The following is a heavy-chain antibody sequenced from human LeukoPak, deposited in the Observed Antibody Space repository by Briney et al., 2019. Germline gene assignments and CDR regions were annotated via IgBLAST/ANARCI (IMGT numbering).Heavy chain of an antibody. CDR3: ANGGNHCSSTSCYVPYFDY. CDR2: ISGSGNTI. Sequence: PGGSLRLSSAASGFTFRSSEMIWGRQASGQGLEWVSYISGSGNTINYADSVKGRFTISRDNAKNSLYLQMNSLRAEDTAVYYCANGGNHCSSTSCYVPYFDYWGQGTLVTVSS. D-gene: IGHD2-2*01. J-gene: IGHJ4*02. V-gene: IGHV3-48*03. CDR1: GFTFRSSE.